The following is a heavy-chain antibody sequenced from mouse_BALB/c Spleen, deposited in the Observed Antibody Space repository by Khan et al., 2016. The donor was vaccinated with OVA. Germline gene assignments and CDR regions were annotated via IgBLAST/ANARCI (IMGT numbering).Heavy chain of an antibody. CDR1: GFSLTSYG. D-gene: IGHD1-1*01. CDR3: ARNRPLYYYGSSYYFDY. Sequence: QVQLQQSGPGLVQPSQSLSITCTVSGFSLTSYGVHWVRQSPGKGLEWLGVIWSGGSTDYNAAFISRLSISKDKSKSQVFFKMNSLQANDTAIYXCARNRPLYYYGSSYYFDYWGQGPTLTVSS. J-gene: IGHJ2*01. CDR2: IWSGGST. V-gene: IGHV2-2*02.